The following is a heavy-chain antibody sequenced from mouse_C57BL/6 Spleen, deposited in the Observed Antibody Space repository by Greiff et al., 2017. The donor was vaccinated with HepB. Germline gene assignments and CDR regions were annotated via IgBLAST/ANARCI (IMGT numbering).Heavy chain of an antibody. CDR2: IDPSDSYT. J-gene: IGHJ2*01. CDR3: ASLGLYFDY. CDR1: GYTFTSYW. D-gene: IGHD4-1*01. Sequence: QVQLQQPGAELVMPGASVKLSCKASGYTFTSYWMHWVKQRPGQGLEWIGEIDPSDSYTNYNQKFKGKSTLTVDKSSSTAYMRLSSLTSEDSAVYYCASLGLYFDYWGQGTTLTVSS. V-gene: IGHV1-69*01.